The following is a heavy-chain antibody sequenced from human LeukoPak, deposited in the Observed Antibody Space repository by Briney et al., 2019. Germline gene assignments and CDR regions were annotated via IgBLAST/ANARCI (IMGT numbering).Heavy chain of an antibody. J-gene: IGHJ5*02. Sequence: TPSETLSLTCTVSGGSLSTHYWSWIRQPAGKGLEWIGRIYSSGATNYNPSLKSRVTMSVDTSKNQFSLKLSSVTAADTAVYYCARCSGNGYDYSWLDPWGQGTLVTVSS. CDR1: GGSLSTHY. CDR2: IYSSGAT. CDR3: ARCSGNGYDYSWLDP. V-gene: IGHV4-4*07. D-gene: IGHD5-12*01.